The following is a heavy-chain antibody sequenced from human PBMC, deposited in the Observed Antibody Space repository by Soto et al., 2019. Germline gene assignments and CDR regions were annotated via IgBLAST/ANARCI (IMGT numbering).Heavy chain of an antibody. V-gene: IGHV3-23*01. CDR2: ISGSGGST. D-gene: IGHD5-12*01. CDR1: GFTFSSYV. Sequence: EVQLLDSGGGLVQPGGSLRLSCAASGFTFSSYVMNWVRHAPGKGLEWVSGISGSGGSTFYADSVKGRFTISRDNSKNTLYLQMSSLRAEDTAVYYCAKDAYSGYDPATFEYWGQGTLVTVSS. CDR3: AKDAYSGYDPATFEY. J-gene: IGHJ4*02.